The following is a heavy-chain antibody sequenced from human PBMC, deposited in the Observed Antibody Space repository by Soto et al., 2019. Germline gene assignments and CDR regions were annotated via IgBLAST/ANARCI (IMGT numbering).Heavy chain of an antibody. D-gene: IGHD3-3*01. Sequence: SETLSLTCAVFGGSLNGYSWSWIRQSPGKGLEWIGEINHSGSSNYNPSLKSRVSISVDTSKNQFSLRLDPVTAAETAVYYCAKGGRFTDGPGGYTWFDPWGQGTLVTVSS. CDR1: GGSLNGYS. J-gene: IGHJ5*02. CDR3: AKGGRFTDGPGGYTWFDP. CDR2: INHSGSS. V-gene: IGHV4-34*01.